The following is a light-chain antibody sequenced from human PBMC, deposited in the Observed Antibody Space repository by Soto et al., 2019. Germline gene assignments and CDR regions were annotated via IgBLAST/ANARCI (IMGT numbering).Light chain of an antibody. J-gene: IGLJ1*01. CDR1: SSDVGSYNL. Sequence: QSALTQSASVSGSPGQSITISCTGTSSDVGSYNLVSWYQQHPGKAPKLMIHEGTKRPSGVSNRFSGSKSGNTASLTISGLQAEDEADYYCCSYAGSTSYVFGTGTKLTVL. CDR3: CSYAGSTSYV. V-gene: IGLV2-23*01. CDR2: EGT.